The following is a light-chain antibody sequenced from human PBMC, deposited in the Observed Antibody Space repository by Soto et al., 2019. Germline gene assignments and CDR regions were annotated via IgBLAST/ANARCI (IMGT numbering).Light chain of an antibody. CDR1: QSIRSSF. CDR3: QQYGTPPYT. V-gene: IGKV3-20*01. J-gene: IGKJ2*01. Sequence: IVLTQSPGTLSLSLGERATLSCRASQSIRSSFLVWYQQKPGQAPRLLIYGASSRATGIPDRFSGSGSETDFTLTISSLEPEDFAIYYCQQYGTPPYTFGQGTKLEI. CDR2: GAS.